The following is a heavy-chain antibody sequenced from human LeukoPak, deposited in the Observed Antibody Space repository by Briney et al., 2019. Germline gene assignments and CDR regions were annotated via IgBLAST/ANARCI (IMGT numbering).Heavy chain of an antibody. CDR1: GGSISSYY. J-gene: IGHJ5*02. Sequence: ETLSPTCTVSGGSISSYYWSWIRQPPGKGLVWVSAINSDGSTTNYADSVLGRFTISRDNARNTVYLQMDSLRAEDTSVYYCARPPFITVADPFDLWGQGTLVTVSS. CDR2: INSDGSTT. V-gene: IGHV3-74*01. D-gene: IGHD6-19*01. CDR3: ARPPFITVADPFDL.